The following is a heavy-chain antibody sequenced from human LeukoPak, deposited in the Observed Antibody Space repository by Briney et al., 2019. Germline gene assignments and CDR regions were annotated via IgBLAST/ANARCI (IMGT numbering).Heavy chain of an antibody. D-gene: IGHD6-6*01. CDR2: IYYSGST. CDR3: ASVGHIAARLRWFDP. V-gene: IGHV4-59*01. CDR1: GGSISSYY. J-gene: IGHJ5*02. Sequence: SETLSLTCTVSGGSISSYYWSWIRQPPGKGLEWIGYIYYSGSTNYNPSLKSRVTISVDTSKNQFSLKLSSVTAADTAVYYCASVGHIAARLRWFDPWGQGTLVTVSS.